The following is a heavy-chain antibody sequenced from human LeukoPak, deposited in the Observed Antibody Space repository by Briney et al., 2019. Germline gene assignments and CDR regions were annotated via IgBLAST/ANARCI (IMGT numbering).Heavy chain of an antibody. D-gene: IGHD6-19*01. Sequence: PGGSLRLSCAASGFSFSTYAMSWVRQAPGKGLEWVSAISGSGDRAYYADSVRGRFTISRDNSKNTLYLQMSSLRADDTAVYYCANVLTSSGWFFGNHELRYWGQGTLVTVSS. J-gene: IGHJ4*02. CDR3: ANVLTSSGWFFGNHELRY. V-gene: IGHV3-23*01. CDR1: GFSFSTYA. CDR2: ISGSGDRA.